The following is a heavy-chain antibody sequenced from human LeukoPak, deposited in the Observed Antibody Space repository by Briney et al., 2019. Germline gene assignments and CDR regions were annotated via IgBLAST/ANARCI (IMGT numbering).Heavy chain of an antibody. V-gene: IGHV3-23*01. CDR2: IFGSGAIT. CDR1: GFTFSSYA. CDR3: AKVGATAYDY. Sequence: PGGSLRLSCAASGFTFSSYAMSWVRQAPGKGLEWVSAIFGSGAITYYADSVKGRFTISRDNSKNTLCLQTNSLRAEDTAVYYCAKVGATAYDYWGQGTLVTVSS. J-gene: IGHJ4*02. D-gene: IGHD1-26*01.